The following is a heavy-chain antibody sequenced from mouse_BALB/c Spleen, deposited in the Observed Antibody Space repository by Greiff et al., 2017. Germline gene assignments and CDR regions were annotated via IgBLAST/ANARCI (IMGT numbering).Heavy chain of an antibody. V-gene: IGHV5-9*03. CDR2: ISSGGGNT. CDR1: GFTFSSYT. J-gene: IGHJ4*01. Sequence: EVKLVESGGGLVKPGGSLKLSCAASGFTFSSYTMSWVRQTPEKRLEWVATISSGGGNTYYPDSVKGRFTISRDNAKNNLYLQMSSLRSEDTALYYCARLDGNYGYYAMDYWGQGTSVTVSS. D-gene: IGHD2-1*01. CDR3: ARLDGNYGYYAMDY.